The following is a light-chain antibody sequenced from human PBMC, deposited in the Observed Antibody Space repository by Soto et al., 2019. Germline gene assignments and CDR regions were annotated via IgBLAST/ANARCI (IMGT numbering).Light chain of an antibody. CDR3: QKYGNTPLS. CDR1: QSVDSY. V-gene: IGKV3-11*01. J-gene: IGKJ4*01. CDR2: DAS. Sequence: EIVLTQSPATLSLSPGERATLSCRASQSVDSYLAWYQQKVGQAPRLLIYDASNRATGIPARFSGSGSGTDFTLTISRLEPEDFAVYYCQKYGNTPLSFGGGTKVEIK.